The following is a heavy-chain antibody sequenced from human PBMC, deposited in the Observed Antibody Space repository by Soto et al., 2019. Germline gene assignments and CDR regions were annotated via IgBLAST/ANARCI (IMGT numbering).Heavy chain of an antibody. CDR3: TTELLLYFGQRHYCMDG. V-gene: IGHV3-15*01. Sequence: GGSLRLSCAASGFTFSNAWMSWVRQAPGKGLEWVGRIKSKTDGGTTDYAAPVKGRFTISRDDSKNTLYLQMNSLKTEDTAVYYSTTELLLYFGQRHYCMDGRGKGTTVTVSS. CDR2: IKSKTDGGTT. J-gene: IGHJ6*03. D-gene: IGHD3-9*01. CDR1: GFTFSNAW.